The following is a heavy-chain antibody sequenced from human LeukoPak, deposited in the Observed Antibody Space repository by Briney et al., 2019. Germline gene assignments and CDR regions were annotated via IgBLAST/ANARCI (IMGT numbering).Heavy chain of an antibody. CDR2: TSSSSSYI. CDR1: GFTFSSYS. CDR3: ARLYYYDSSGYYSDAFDI. Sequence: PGGSLRLSCAASGFTFSSYSMNWVRQAPGKGLEWVSSTSSSSSYIYYADSVKGRFTISRDNAKNSLYLQMNSLRAEDTAVYYCARLYYYDSSGYYSDAFDIWGQGTMVTVSS. J-gene: IGHJ3*02. D-gene: IGHD3-22*01. V-gene: IGHV3-21*01.